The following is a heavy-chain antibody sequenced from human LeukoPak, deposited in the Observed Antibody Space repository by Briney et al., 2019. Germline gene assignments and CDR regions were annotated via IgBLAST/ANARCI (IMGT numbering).Heavy chain of an antibody. CDR3: AAVRTYSSSWYSDY. CDR1: GYTLTELS. Sequence: ASVKVSCKVSGYTLTELSMHWVRQAPGKGLEWMGGFDPEDGETIYAQKFQERVTITRDMSTSTAYMELSSLRSEDTAVYYCAAVRTYSSSWYSDYWGQGTLVTVSS. D-gene: IGHD6-13*01. CDR2: FDPEDGET. V-gene: IGHV1-24*01. J-gene: IGHJ4*02.